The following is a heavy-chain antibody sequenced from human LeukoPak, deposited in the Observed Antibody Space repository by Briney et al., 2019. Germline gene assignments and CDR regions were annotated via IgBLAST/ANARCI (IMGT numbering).Heavy chain of an antibody. CDR3: VRDQNY. CDR2: FYSGGNT. V-gene: IGHV3-53*01. CDR1: GFTVSTNY. J-gene: IGHJ4*02. Sequence: GGSLRLSCAASGFTVSTNYMSWVRQAPGQGLEWVSVFYSGGNTYYAEYVKGRFTVFSDNSKNTLYLQMNSLRAEDTAVYYCVRDQNYWGQGTLVTVSS.